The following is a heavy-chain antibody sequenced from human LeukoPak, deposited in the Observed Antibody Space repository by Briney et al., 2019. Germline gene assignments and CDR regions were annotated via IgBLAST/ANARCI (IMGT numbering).Heavy chain of an antibody. CDR3: AKRGEGKYFQH. CDR2: ISGSGGST. Sequence: PGGSLRLSCAASGFTFSTNAMSWVRQAPGKGLEWVSAISGSGGSTYYADFVKGRFTFPRDNSKNTLYLQMNSLRAEDTAVYYCAKRGEGKYFQHWGQGTLVTVSS. J-gene: IGHJ1*01. V-gene: IGHV3-23*01. CDR1: GFTFSTNA. D-gene: IGHD3-10*01.